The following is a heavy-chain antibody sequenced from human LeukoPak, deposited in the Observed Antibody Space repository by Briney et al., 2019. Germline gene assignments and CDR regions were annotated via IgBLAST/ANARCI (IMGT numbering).Heavy chain of an antibody. V-gene: IGHV3-23*01. D-gene: IGHD6-13*01. CDR3: AKGSSSWPY. CDR1: GFTLSSYA. Sequence: GRSLRLSCAASGFTLSSYAMSWVRQAPGKGLGWVSAIRGSGGSTYYADPVKCPFTISRDNSKPALSLQMISLRAEDTAVYYCAKGSSSWPYWGQGTLVTVSS. J-gene: IGHJ4*02. CDR2: IRGSGGST.